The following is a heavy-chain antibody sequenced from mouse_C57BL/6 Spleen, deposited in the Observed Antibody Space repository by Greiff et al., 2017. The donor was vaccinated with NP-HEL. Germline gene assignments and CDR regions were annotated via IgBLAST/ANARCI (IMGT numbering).Heavy chain of an antibody. Sequence: QVQLQQPGAELVRPGSSVKLSCKASGYTFTSYWMHWVKQRPIQGLEWIGNIDPSDSETHYNQKFKDKATLTVDKSSSTAYMQLSRLTSEDSAVYYCARGGGYYYYAMDYWGQGTSVTVSS. V-gene: IGHV1-52*01. D-gene: IGHD2-3*01. J-gene: IGHJ4*01. CDR1: GYTFTSYW. CDR3: ARGGGYYYYAMDY. CDR2: IDPSDSET.